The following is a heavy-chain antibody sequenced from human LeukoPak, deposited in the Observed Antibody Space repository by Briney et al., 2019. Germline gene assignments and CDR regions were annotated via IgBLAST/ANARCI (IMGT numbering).Heavy chain of an antibody. J-gene: IGHJ4*02. D-gene: IGHD1-26*01. CDR2: IKSKTDGGTT. CDR1: GFTFSDYY. CDR3: TTGGWELGTSYFDY. V-gene: IGHV3-15*01. Sequence: PGGSLRLSCAASGFTFSDYYMSWIRQAPGKGLEWVGRIKSKTDGGTTDYAAPVKGRFTISRDDSKNTLYLQMNSLKTEDTAVYYCTTGGWELGTSYFDYWDQGTLVTVSS.